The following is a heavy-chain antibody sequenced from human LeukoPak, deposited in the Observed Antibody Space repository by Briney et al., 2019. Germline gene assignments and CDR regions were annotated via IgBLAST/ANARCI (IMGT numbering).Heavy chain of an antibody. CDR2: IYYSGST. J-gene: IGHJ4*02. Sequence: SETLSLTCTVSGGSISSSSDYWGWIRQPSGKGREWIGSIYYSGSTYYDPSLKSRVTLSVDTSKNQFSLKLSSVTAADTAIYYCAKNKIVVVTDFDYWGQGTLVTVSS. CDR1: GGSISSSSDY. D-gene: IGHD3-22*01. CDR3: AKNKIVVVTDFDY. V-gene: IGHV4-39*01.